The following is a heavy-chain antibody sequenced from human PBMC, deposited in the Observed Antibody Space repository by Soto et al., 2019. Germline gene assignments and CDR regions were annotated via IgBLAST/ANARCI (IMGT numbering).Heavy chain of an antibody. J-gene: IGHJ4*02. D-gene: IGHD4-4*01. V-gene: IGHV1-24*01. CDR1: GYTLTELS. CDR3: ATGQRWLQYPFDY. CDR2: FDPEDGET. Sequence: ASVKVSCKVSGYTLTELSIHWVRQAPGKGLEWMGGFDPEDGETIYAQKFQGRVTMTEDTSTDTAYMELSSLRSEDTAVYYCATGQRWLQYPFDYWGQGTLVTVSS.